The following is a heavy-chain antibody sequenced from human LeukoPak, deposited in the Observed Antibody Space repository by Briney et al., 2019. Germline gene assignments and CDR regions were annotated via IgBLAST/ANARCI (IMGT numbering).Heavy chain of an antibody. CDR3: AKGTQTHIAVAGQDR. Sequence: GGSLRLSXAASGFTFSSYAMSWVRQAPGKGLEWVSSISGSGGNGCSTYYADSVKGRFTISRDNSKNTLYLQMDSLRAEDTAVYYCAKGTQTHIAVAGQDRWGQGTLVTVSS. V-gene: IGHV3-23*01. CDR1: GFTFSSYA. CDR2: ISGSGGNGCST. D-gene: IGHD6-19*01. J-gene: IGHJ5*02.